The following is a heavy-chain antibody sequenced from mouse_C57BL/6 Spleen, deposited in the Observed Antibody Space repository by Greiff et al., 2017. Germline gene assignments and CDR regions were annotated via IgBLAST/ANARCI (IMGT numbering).Heavy chain of an antibody. J-gene: IGHJ3*01. CDR3: ASPGQLRLRFAY. D-gene: IGHD3-2*02. CDR2: IYPGRGST. V-gene: IGHV1-55*01. Sequence: QVQLQQPGAELVKPGASVKMSCKASGYTFTSYWVTWVKQRPGQGLEWIGDIYPGRGSTNYNEKFKSKATLTVDTSSSTAYMQLSSLTSEDSAVYYCASPGQLRLRFAYWGQGTLVTVSA. CDR1: GYTFTSYW.